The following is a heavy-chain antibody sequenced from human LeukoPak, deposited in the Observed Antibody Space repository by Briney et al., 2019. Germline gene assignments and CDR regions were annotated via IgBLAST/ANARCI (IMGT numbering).Heavy chain of an antibody. CDR3: ARRDDSSGYHKIFDY. CDR1: GGSFSSYY. CDR2: INHSGST. J-gene: IGHJ4*02. V-gene: IGHV4-34*01. Sequence: PSETLSLTCAVYGGSFSSYYWSWIRQPPGKGLEWIGEINHSGSTTYKPSLKSRVTISVDTSKNQFSLKLSSVTAADTAVYYCARRDDSSGYHKIFDYWGPGTLVTVSS. D-gene: IGHD3-22*01.